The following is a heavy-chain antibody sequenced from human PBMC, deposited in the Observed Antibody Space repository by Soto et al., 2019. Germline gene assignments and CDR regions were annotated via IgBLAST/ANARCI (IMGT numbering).Heavy chain of an antibody. V-gene: IGHV1-46*01. J-gene: IGHJ4*02. D-gene: IGHD2-21*02. CDR2: VNPSGGHT. CDR3: ARGGHVVVVTAALDY. Sequence: QVQLMQSGAEVKKPGASVKVSCKASGDTFTDYYIHWVRQAPGQGLEWMGTVNPSGGHTTYAQHFLGRLTXPXAXSXXTPKVELTSLTSEDTAVYYCARGGHVVVVTAALDYWGQGTLVTVSS. CDR1: GDTFTDYY.